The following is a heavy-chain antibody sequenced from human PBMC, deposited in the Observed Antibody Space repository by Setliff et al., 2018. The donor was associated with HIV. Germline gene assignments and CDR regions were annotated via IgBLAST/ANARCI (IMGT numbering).Heavy chain of an antibody. V-gene: IGHV4-59*01. Sequence: SETLSLTCTVSGDSISSYYWTWIRQSPGKGLEWIGNIYYSGSTNFNPSLKGRVTISLDTSKNQFSLKLNSVTAADTAVYYCARSYYYDSSGYSSRYWFDPWGQGTLVTVSS. CDR1: GDSISSYY. J-gene: IGHJ5*02. CDR2: IYYSGST. D-gene: IGHD3-22*01. CDR3: ARSYYYDSSGYSSRYWFDP.